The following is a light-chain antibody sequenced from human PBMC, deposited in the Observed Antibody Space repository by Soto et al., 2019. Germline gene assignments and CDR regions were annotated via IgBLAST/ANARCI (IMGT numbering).Light chain of an antibody. CDR2: TAS. CDR3: QQLKSYPYP. Sequence: IQLTQSPSSLSASVGDRVTITCRASQDINSYLAWYQQKPGKAPKLLIYTASTLQTGVPSGFSGAGSGTDFTLTINSPQPEDIATYYCQQLKSYPYPFGQGTKLEI. V-gene: IGKV1-9*01. CDR1: QDINSY. J-gene: IGKJ2*01.